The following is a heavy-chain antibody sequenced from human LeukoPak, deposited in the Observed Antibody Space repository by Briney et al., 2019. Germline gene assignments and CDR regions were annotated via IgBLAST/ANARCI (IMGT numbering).Heavy chain of an antibody. J-gene: IGHJ6*02. CDR3: ARKGVYYYGMDV. V-gene: IGHV3-21*01. CDR1: GFTFSSYS. CDR2: ISGSSSYI. Sequence: PGGSLRLSCAASGFTFSSYSMNWVRQAPGKGLEWVSSISGSSSYIYYADSVKGRCTISRDNAKNSLYLQMNSLRAEDTAVYYCARKGVYYYGMDVWGQGTTVTVSS.